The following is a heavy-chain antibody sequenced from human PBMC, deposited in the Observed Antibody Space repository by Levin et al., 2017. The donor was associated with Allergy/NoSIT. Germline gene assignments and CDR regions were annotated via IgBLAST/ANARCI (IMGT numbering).Heavy chain of an antibody. CDR1: GFTFSSYA. CDR3: ARDLNWDYYFDY. CDR2: ISYDGSNK. Sequence: GESLRLSCAASGFTFSSYAMHWVRQAPGKGLEWVAVISYDGSNKYYADSVKGRFTISRDNSKNTLYLQMNSLRAEDTAVYYCARDLNWDYYFDYWGQGTLVTVSS. D-gene: IGHD1-7*01. J-gene: IGHJ4*02. V-gene: IGHV3-30-3*01.